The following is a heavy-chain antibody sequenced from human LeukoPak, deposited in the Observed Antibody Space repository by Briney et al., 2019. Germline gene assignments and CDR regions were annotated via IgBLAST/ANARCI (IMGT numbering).Heavy chain of an antibody. CDR2: ISGSGHNT. V-gene: IGHV3-23*01. Sequence: GGSLRLSCAASGFTFSSYAMSWVRQAPGKGLEWVSLISGSGHNTNYADSVKGRFTISRDNAKNSLYLQMNSLRAEDTAVYYCARAPGYRGFLDYWGQGTLVTVSS. D-gene: IGHD6-13*01. CDR1: GFTFSSYA. CDR3: ARAPGYRGFLDY. J-gene: IGHJ4*02.